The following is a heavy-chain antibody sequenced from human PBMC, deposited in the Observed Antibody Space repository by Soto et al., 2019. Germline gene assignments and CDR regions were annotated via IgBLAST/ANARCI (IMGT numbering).Heavy chain of an antibody. V-gene: IGHV1-69*12. D-gene: IGHD1-26*01. Sequence: QVQLVQSGAEVKKPGSSVKVSCKASGGTFSNYAITWVRQAPGQGLEWMGGIIPIFGTANYAQKFQGRVTITADESTSTAYMELSSLRSEDTAVYYCATRSNSVPLDYYGMDVWGQGTTVTVSS. CDR2: IIPIFGTA. J-gene: IGHJ6*02. CDR1: GGTFSNYA. CDR3: ATRSNSVPLDYYGMDV.